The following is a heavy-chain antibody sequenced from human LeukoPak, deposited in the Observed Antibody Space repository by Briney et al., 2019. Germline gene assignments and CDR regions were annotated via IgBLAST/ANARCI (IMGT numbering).Heavy chain of an antibody. J-gene: IGHJ5*01. CDR3: VIDPTTVTTFFDL. V-gene: IGHV4-4*07. CDR2: IYKSMYSGGST. D-gene: IGHD4-17*01. Sequence: SETLSLTCTVSGDSIGAYYWSWIRQPAGKGLEWIGRIYKSMYSGGSTDYNPSPKSRVTMSVDTSKNQLSLKLSSLTAADTAVYYCVIDPTTVTTFFDLWGQGTLVTVSS. CDR1: GDSIGAYY.